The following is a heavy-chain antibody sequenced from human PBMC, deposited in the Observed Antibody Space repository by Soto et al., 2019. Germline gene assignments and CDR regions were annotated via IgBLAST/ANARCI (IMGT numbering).Heavy chain of an antibody. CDR1: GFTFSSYG. Sequence: PGGSLRLSCAASGFTFSSYGMHWVRQAPGKGLEWVAVISYDGSNKYYADSVKGRFTISRDNSKNTLYLQMNSLRAEDTAVYYCAKNGFIAAAGLLYYFDYWGQGTLVTVSS. D-gene: IGHD6-13*01. CDR2: ISYDGSNK. V-gene: IGHV3-30*18. J-gene: IGHJ4*02. CDR3: AKNGFIAAAGLLYYFDY.